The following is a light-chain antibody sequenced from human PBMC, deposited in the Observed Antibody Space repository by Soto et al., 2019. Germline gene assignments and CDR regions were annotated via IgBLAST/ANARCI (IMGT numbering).Light chain of an antibody. Sequence: EIVMTQSPATLSVSPGERTTLSCRASQSVSSKLAWYQQKPGQAPRLLIYGASTRATGIPARFSGSGSGTEFTLTISSLQSEDFAVYYCQQYNNWFWTFGQGSKVDIK. J-gene: IGKJ1*01. V-gene: IGKV3-15*01. CDR1: QSVSSK. CDR3: QQYNNWFWT. CDR2: GAS.